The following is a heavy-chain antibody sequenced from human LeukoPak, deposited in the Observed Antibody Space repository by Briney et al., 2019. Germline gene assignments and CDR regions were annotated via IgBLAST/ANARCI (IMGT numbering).Heavy chain of an antibody. CDR1: GFTFSSYS. Sequence: GGTLRLSCAASGFTFSSYSMNWVRQAPGKGLEWVSSISTSSIYIYYADSVKGRFTISRDNARNSLYLQMNSLRAEDTAVYYCAKDEGSSGCKNWGQGTLVTVSA. J-gene: IGHJ4*02. CDR2: ISTSSIYI. D-gene: IGHD3-22*01. CDR3: AKDEGSSGCKN. V-gene: IGHV3-21*01.